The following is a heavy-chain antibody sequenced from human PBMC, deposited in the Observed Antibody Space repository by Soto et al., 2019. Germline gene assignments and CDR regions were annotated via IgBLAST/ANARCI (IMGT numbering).Heavy chain of an antibody. CDR1: GDSISNVNYC. CDR2: IYNGGST. Sequence: QVQLQESGPGLVKPSQTLSLTCTVSGDSISNVNYCWSWIRQPPDKGLEWIGHIYNGGSTYSNPALRSRVTISGNNSKNQFSLKLSSVSAADPAVYYWAKGPSGDKVDYWGQGTLVTVSS. V-gene: IGHV4-30-4*01. D-gene: IGHD7-27*01. J-gene: IGHJ4*02. CDR3: AKGPSGDKVDY.